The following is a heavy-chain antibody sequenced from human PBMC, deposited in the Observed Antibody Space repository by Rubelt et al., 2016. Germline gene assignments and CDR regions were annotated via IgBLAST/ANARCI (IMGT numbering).Heavy chain of an antibody. CDR3: ARDVLR. J-gene: IGHJ4*02. CDR1: GFTFRNHW. V-gene: IGHV3-74*01. Sequence: EVQLVESGGGLVQPGGSLRLSCAASGFTFRNHWMFWVRQAPGQGPVWVSRIKTVGSVTAFADSVRGRFTISRDKAKNTWYLQMTSLRAEDTAVYYCARDVLRRGQGTLVTVSS. CDR2: IKTVGSVT.